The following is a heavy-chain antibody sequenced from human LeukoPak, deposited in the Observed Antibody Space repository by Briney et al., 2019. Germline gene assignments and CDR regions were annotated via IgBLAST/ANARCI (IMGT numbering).Heavy chain of an antibody. V-gene: IGHV6-1*01. Sequence: SQTLSLTCAISGDSVSSNSAAWSWIRQSPSRGLEWLGRTYYRSKWYNDYAVFVKSRITINPDTSKNQLSLQLNSVTPEDTAVYYCARVAVSGTDWFDPWGQGTLVTVSS. CDR1: GDSVSSNSAA. CDR3: ARVAVSGTDWFDP. J-gene: IGHJ5*02. D-gene: IGHD6-19*01. CDR2: TYYRSKWYN.